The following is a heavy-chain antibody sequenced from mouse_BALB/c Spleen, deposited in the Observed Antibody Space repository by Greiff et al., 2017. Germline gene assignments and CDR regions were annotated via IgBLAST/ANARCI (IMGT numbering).Heavy chain of an antibody. D-gene: IGHD3-1*01. Sequence: ESGPGLVKPSQSLSLTCSVTGYSITSGYYWYWIRQSPGNKLEWMGYISYDGSNNYNPSLKNRISITRDTSKNQFFLKLNSVTTEDTATYSCAREGQLGHPYYFDYWGQGTTLTVSS. CDR1: GYSITSGYY. J-gene: IGHJ2*01. V-gene: IGHV3-6*02. CDR3: AREGQLGHPYYFDY. CDR2: ISYDGSN.